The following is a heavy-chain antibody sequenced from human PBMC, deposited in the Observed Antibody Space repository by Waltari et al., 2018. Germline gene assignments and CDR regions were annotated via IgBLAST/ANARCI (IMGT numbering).Heavy chain of an antibody. D-gene: IGHD1-20*01. CDR2: ISYDGSNK. J-gene: IGHJ4*02. CDR3: ARDRTVYSLDY. CDR1: GFTFSSYA. Sequence: VQPGRSLRLSCAASGFTFSSYAMHWVRQAPGKGLEWVAVISYDGSNKYYADSVKGRFTISRDNSKNTLYLQMNSLRAEDTAVYYCARDRTVYSLDYWGQGTLVTVSS. V-gene: IGHV3-30-3*01.